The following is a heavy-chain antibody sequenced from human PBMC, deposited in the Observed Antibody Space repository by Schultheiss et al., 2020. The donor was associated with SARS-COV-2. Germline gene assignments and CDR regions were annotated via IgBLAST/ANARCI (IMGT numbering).Heavy chain of an antibody. CDR3: ARGWGYCSSTSCYRHYYSYMDV. Sequence: SETLSLTCAVSGGSISSSNWWSWVRQPPGKGLEWIGEIYHSGSTNYNPSLKSRVTISVDTSKNQFSLKLSSVTAADTAVYYCARGWGYCSSTSCYRHYYSYMDVWGKGTRVTV. CDR1: GGSISSSNW. V-gene: IGHV4-4*02. D-gene: IGHD2-2*02. J-gene: IGHJ6*03. CDR2: IYHSGST.